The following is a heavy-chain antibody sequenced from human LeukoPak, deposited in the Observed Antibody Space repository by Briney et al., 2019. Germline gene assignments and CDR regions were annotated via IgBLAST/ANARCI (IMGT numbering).Heavy chain of an antibody. J-gene: IGHJ6*03. D-gene: IGHD1-26*01. CDR1: GGTFSSYA. CDR2: IIPMSDTA. Sequence: ASVKVSCKASGGTFSSYAISWVRQAPGQGLEWMGGIIPMSDTANYPQKFRGRLTITADIPTSTVYMELSSLRSEDTAVYYCARDGGGSSHYYYYYYMDVWGKGTTVTVTS. CDR3: ARDGGGSSHYYYYYYMDV. V-gene: IGHV1-69*06.